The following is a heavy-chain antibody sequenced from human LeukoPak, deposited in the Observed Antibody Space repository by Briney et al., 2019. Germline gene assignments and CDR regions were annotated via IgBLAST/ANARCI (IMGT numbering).Heavy chain of an antibody. Sequence: PGGSLRLSCAASGFTFSSYAMSWVRQAPGKGLVWVSRINSDGSSTSYADSVKGRFTISRDNAKNTLYLQMNSLRAEDTAVYYCEKKAAALDYGGQGTLVTVSS. CDR1: GFTFSSYA. CDR3: EKKAAALDY. CDR2: INSDGSST. V-gene: IGHV3-74*01. D-gene: IGHD6-13*01. J-gene: IGHJ4*02.